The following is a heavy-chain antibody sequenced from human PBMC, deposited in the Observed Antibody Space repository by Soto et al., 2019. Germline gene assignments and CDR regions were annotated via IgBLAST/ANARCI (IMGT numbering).Heavy chain of an antibody. D-gene: IGHD5-18*01. CDR1: GYTFTSYA. J-gene: IGHJ4*01. CDR2: INAGNRNT. CDR3: ARARLLYSYGYDY. V-gene: IGHV1-3*01. Sequence: SVKVSCKASGYTFTSYAMHWVRQAPGQRLEWMGWINAGNRNTNYSQKFQGRVTITRDTTASTAYMELSSLRSEDTAVYYCARARLLYSYGYDYWGHGTLVTVSS.